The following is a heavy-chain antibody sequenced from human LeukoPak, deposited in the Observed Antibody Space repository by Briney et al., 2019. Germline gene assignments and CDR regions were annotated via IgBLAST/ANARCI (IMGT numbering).Heavy chain of an antibody. CDR3: ARLGYCSSTSCPRAFDI. CDR2: IKQDGSEK. D-gene: IGHD2-2*01. V-gene: IGHV3-7*01. Sequence: GGSLRLSCAASGFTFSSYWMSWVRQAPGKGLEWVANIKQDGSEKYYEDSVKGRFTISRDNAKNSLYLQMNSLRAEDTAVYYCARLGYCSSTSCPRAFDIWGQGTMVTVSS. J-gene: IGHJ3*02. CDR1: GFTFSSYW.